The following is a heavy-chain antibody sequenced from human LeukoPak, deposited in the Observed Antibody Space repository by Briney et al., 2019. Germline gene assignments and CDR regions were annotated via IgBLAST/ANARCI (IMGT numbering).Heavy chain of an antibody. CDR1: GFTFSSYG. Sequence: GGSLRLSCAASGFTFSSYGMSWVRQAPGKGLEWVSAISGSGGSTYYADSVKGRFTISRDNSKNTLYLQMNSLRTEDTAVYYCARENVMGWFDPWGQGTLVTVSS. V-gene: IGHV3-23*01. D-gene: IGHD1-1*01. CDR3: ARENVMGWFDP. CDR2: ISGSGGST. J-gene: IGHJ5*02.